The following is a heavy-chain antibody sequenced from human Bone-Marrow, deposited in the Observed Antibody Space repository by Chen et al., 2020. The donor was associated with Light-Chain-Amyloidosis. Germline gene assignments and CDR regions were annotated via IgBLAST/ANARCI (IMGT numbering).Heavy chain of an antibody. J-gene: IGHJ4*02. CDR1: GYTFPNYW. CDR3: ARRRDGYNFDY. D-gene: IGHD5-12*01. CDR2: IYPDDSDA. Sequence: EVQLEQSGPEVKKPGESLKISCKGSGYTFPNYWIGWARQMPGKGLEWMGVIYPDDSDARYSSSFEGQVTISADKSIITAYLQWRSLKASDTAMYYCARRRDGYNFDYWGQGTLVTVSS. V-gene: IGHV5-51*01.